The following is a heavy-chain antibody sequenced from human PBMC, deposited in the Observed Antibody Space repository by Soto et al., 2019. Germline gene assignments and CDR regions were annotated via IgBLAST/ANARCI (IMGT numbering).Heavy chain of an antibody. V-gene: IGHV1-69*12. Sequence: QVQLVQSGAEVKKPGSSVKVSCKASGGTFSSYAISWVRQAPGQGLEWMGGIIPIFGTADYEQKFQGGVMITAAESTSTAYMELSSLRSEDTAVYYCASHSGSSPEGRYYYGMDVWGQGTTVTVSS. CDR1: GGTFSSYA. D-gene: IGHD1-26*01. CDR3: ASHSGSSPEGRYYYGMDV. J-gene: IGHJ6*02. CDR2: IIPIFGTA.